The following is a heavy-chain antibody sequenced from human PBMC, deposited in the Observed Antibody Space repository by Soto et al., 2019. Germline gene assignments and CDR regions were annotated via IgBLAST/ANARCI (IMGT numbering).Heavy chain of an antibody. J-gene: IGHJ4*02. CDR1: GFSVDSRY. CDR2: MYSSGRT. Sequence: EVQLVESGGGLIQPGGSLRLSCEVSGFSVDSRYMTWVRQAPGQGLEWLSVMYSSGRTYYAESVKGRFTTSRDNSKNTLYLQMNSLRAEDTAVYYCARERDTSGYILAYWGQGTLVTVSS. CDR3: ARERDTSGYILAY. V-gene: IGHV3-53*01. D-gene: IGHD3-22*01.